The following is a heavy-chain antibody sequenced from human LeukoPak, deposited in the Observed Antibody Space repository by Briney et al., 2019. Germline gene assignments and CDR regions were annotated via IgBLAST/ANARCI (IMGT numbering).Heavy chain of an antibody. V-gene: IGHV1-18*01. Sequence: GASVKVSCKASGGTFSSYAITWVRQAPGQGLEWMGWISAYKGNTNYAQKLQGRVTMTTDTSTSTAYMELRSLRSDDTGVYYCARADRDFWSRFNDYWGQGTLVTVSS. J-gene: IGHJ4*02. D-gene: IGHD3-3*01. CDR3: ARADRDFWSRFNDY. CDR1: GGTFSSYA. CDR2: ISAYKGNT.